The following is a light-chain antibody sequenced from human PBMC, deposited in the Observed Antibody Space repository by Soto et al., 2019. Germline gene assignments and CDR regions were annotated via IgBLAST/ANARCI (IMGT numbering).Light chain of an antibody. J-gene: IGKJ1*01. CDR2: AAS. CDR1: QSISNY. V-gene: IGKV1-39*01. Sequence: DLQLTQSPSSLSASVGDRVSISCRASQSISNYLNWYQQKPGKAPKVLIFAASELQSGVTSRFSGSGSGTDFTLTISSLQPDDFATYYCQQSYTRTFGQGTRVEL. CDR3: QQSYTRT.